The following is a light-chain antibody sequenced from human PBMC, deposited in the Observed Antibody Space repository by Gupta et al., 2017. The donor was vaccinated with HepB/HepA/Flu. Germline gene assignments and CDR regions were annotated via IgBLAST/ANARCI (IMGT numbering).Light chain of an antibody. CDR2: GAS. V-gene: IGKV1-39*01. CDR1: QNINSY. J-gene: IGKJ1*01. CDR3: QQSYSIPWT. Sequence: DILMTQSPSSLSASVGDRVTITCRASQNINSYLNWYQQKPGKAPKLLIHGASSLQSGVPSRVSGSGSGTDFTLTISSLQPEDFTTYYCQQSYSIPWTFGQGTKVEIK.